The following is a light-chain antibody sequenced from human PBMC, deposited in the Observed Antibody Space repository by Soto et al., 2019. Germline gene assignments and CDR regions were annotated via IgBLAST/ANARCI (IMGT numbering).Light chain of an antibody. J-gene: IGKJ3*01. CDR3: QQYHSSPIT. CDR1: QSLLYRSNNKNN. V-gene: IGKV4-1*01. Sequence: DIVMTQSPDSLAVSLGERATINCKSSQSLLYRSNNKNNLAWYQQKPGQPPKLLIYRASTRESGVPDRFSGSGSGTDFTLTISSLLAEDVAVYYCQQYHSSPITFGPGTKVDIK. CDR2: RAS.